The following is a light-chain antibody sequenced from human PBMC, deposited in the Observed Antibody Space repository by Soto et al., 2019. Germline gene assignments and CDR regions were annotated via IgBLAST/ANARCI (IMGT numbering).Light chain of an antibody. CDR3: AAWDARLNGVV. V-gene: IGLV1-44*01. Sequence: QSVLTQPPSTSGTPGQRVTISCSGSSSNIGTNTVNWYQQVPGTAPKLLIYSNDQRSSGVPDRFSGSKSGTSVSLAISGLQSEDEADYFCAAWDARLNGVVFGGGTKLTVL. J-gene: IGLJ3*02. CDR1: SSNIGTNT. CDR2: SND.